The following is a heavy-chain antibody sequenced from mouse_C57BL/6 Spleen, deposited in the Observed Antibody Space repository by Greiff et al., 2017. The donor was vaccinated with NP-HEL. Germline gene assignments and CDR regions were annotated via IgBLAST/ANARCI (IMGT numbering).Heavy chain of an antibody. J-gene: IGHJ2*01. V-gene: IGHV5-9-1*02. CDR1: GFTFSSYA. Sequence: EVMLAESGEGLVKPGGSLKLSCAASGFTFSSYAMSWVRQTPEKRLEWVAYISSGGDYIYYADTVKGRFTISRDNARNTLYLQMSSLKSEDTAMYYCTRNGNYPFDYWGQGTTLTVSS. CDR2: ISSGGDYI. D-gene: IGHD2-1*01. CDR3: TRNGNYPFDY.